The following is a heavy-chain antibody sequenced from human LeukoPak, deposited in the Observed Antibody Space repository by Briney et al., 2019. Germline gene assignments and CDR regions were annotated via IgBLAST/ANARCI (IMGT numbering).Heavy chain of an antibody. CDR1: GGTFSSYA. V-gene: IGHV1-69*05. CDR2: IIPIFGTA. D-gene: IGHD3-10*01. Sequence: GSSVKVSCKASGGTFSSYATSWVRQAPGQGLEWMGRIIPIFGTANYAQKFQGRVTITTDESTSTAYVELSSLRSEDTAVYYCAGEPYGSGSQPVDYWGQGTLVTVSS. CDR3: AGEPYGSGSQPVDY. J-gene: IGHJ4*02.